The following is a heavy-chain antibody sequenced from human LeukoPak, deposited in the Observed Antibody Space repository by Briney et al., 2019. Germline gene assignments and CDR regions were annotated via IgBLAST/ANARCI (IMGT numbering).Heavy chain of an antibody. J-gene: IGHJ5*02. Sequence: ASVKVACKTSGYTFSNYGINWVRQAPGQGLEWMGWISGYNGDTKYAQKLQGRVTMTTDTSTNTAYMELTSLRSDDTAVYYCARGETGTSFDWFDPWGQGTLVSVSS. CDR2: ISGYNGDT. CDR3: ARGETGTSFDWFDP. V-gene: IGHV1-18*01. CDR1: GYTFSNYG. D-gene: IGHD1-7*01.